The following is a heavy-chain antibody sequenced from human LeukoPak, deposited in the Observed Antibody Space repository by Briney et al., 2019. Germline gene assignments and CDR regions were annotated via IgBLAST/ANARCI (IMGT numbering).Heavy chain of an antibody. CDR3: ARGSRYCSSTSCFRGTARRWFDP. V-gene: IGHV4-34*01. Sequence: TSETLSLTCAVYGGSFSGYYWSWIRQPPGKGLEWIGEINHSGSTNYNPSLKSRVTISVDTSKNQFSLKLSSVTAADTAVYYCARGSRYCSSTSCFRGTARRWFDPWGQGTLVTVSS. D-gene: IGHD2-2*01. CDR1: GGSFSGYY. J-gene: IGHJ5*02. CDR2: INHSGST.